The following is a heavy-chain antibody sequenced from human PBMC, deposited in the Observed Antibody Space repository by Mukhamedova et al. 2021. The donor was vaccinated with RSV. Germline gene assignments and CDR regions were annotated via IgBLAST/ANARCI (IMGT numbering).Heavy chain of an antibody. J-gene: IGHJ4*02. CDR3: ARDFYDPSGYSYYFDY. CDR2: IDPTDSNT. Sequence: GRIDPTDSNTHYSPSFQGHVTISADKSINTAYLQWSSLKASDTAIYFCARDFYDPSGYSYYFDYCGQGTRVTVSS. V-gene: IGHV5-10-1*01. D-gene: IGHD3-22*01.